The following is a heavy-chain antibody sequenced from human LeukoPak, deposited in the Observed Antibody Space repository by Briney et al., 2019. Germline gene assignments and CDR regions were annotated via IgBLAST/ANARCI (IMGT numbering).Heavy chain of an antibody. CDR2: ISAYNGNT. CDR1: GYTFTSYY. Sequence: ASVKVSCKASGYTFTSYYMHWVRQAPGQGLEWMGWISAYNGNTNYAQKLQGRVTMTTDTSTSTAYMELRSLRSDDTAVYYCARDTYCSSTSCYFDYYYYYGMDVWAKGPRSPSP. CDR3: ARDTYCSSTSCYFDYYYYYGMDV. D-gene: IGHD2-2*01. V-gene: IGHV1-18*04. J-gene: IGHJ6*02.